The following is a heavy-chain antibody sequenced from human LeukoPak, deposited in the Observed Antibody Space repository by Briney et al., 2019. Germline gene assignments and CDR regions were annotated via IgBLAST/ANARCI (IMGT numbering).Heavy chain of an antibody. CDR2: ISFDGSDK. Sequence: GGSLRLSCVASGFNFNSYPMHWVRQAPGKGLEWVGLISFDGSDKSYADSVEGRFTIPRDNSKTTLYLQMNSLSAEDTAVYYCARVLGFGSPPAYWGQGTQVFVSS. D-gene: IGHD3-10*01. CDR3: ARVLGFGSPPAY. CDR1: GFNFNSYP. J-gene: IGHJ4*02. V-gene: IGHV3-30*04.